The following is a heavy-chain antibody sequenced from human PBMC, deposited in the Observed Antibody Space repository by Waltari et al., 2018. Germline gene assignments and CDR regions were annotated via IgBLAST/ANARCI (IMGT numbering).Heavy chain of an antibody. CDR2: MKQDGSVK. CDR3: ATSGWYCFDY. D-gene: IGHD6-19*01. J-gene: IGHJ4*02. CDR1: GFTLSSFW. Sequence: EVQLVESGGGLVQPGGSLRLSCAASGFTLSSFWMNWVRQTPGKGLGLFAGMKQDGSVKYYADSVKGRFTISRDNANNSLYLQINSLRAEYTAVYYCATSGWYCFDYFGQGTLVTVSS. V-gene: IGHV3-7*01.